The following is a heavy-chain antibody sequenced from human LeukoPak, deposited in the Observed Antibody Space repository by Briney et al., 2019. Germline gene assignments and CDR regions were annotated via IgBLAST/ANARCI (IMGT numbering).Heavy chain of an antibody. CDR2: ISYDGSNK. CDR3: ARDNGDYYGSAWFDP. V-gene: IGHV3-30*04. Sequence: GRSLRLSCAASGFTFSSYAMHWVRQAPGKGLEWVAVISYDGSNKYYADSVKGRFTIPRDNSKNTLYLQMNSLRAEDTAVYYCARDNGDYYGSAWFDPWGQGTLVTVSS. CDR1: GFTFSSYA. D-gene: IGHD3-10*01. J-gene: IGHJ5*02.